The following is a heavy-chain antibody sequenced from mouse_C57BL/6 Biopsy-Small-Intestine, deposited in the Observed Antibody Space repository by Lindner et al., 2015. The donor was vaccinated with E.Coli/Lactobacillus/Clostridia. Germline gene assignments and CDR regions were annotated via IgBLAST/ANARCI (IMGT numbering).Heavy chain of an antibody. CDR2: IAPYNGNT. V-gene: IGHV1-79*01. CDR1: GYSFIDYG. D-gene: IGHD1-1*01. CDR3: VKENYFQSSDYSPFDY. J-gene: IGHJ4*01. Sequence: SVKVSCKASGYSFIDYGINWVRQAPGQGLEWTGRIAPYNGNTYYAQNLQGRVTMTIDTSTDTAYMELRGLTFDDTAIYFCVKENYFQSSDYSPFDYWGQGTLVTVSS.